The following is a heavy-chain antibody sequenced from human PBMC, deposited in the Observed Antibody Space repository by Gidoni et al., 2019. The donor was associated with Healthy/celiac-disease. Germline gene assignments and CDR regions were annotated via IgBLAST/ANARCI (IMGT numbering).Heavy chain of an antibody. CDR1: GFTFSSYG. D-gene: IGHD3-3*01. Sequence: QVQLVESGGGVVQPGRSLRLSCAASGFTFSSYGMHWVRQAPGKGLEWVAVISYDGSNKYYADSVKGRFTISRDNSKNTLYLQMNSLRAEDTAVYYCAKDLAGRFLEWFRYYYYGMDVWGQGTTDTVSS. V-gene: IGHV3-30*18. CDR3: AKDLAGRFLEWFRYYYYGMDV. J-gene: IGHJ6*02. CDR2: ISYDGSNK.